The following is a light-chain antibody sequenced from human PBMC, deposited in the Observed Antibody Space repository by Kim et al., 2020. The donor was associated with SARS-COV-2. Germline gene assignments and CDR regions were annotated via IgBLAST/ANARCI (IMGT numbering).Light chain of an antibody. CDR1: QSVSGN. Sequence: SVSPGERVTLSCRASQSVSGNLAWYQQKPGQAPRLLISDASTRATGIPARFSGSGSGTDFTLTISSLQSEDFAVYYCQQYNNWRTFGQGTKVDIK. CDR3: QQYNNWRT. CDR2: DAS. V-gene: IGKV3-15*01. J-gene: IGKJ1*01.